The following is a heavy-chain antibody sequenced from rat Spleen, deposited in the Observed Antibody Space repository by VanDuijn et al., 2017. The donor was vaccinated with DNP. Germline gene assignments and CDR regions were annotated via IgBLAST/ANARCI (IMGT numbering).Heavy chain of an antibody. Sequence: EVQLVESGGGLVQPGRSLKLSCAASGFTFSNYDMAWVRQAPTKGLEWVASISPSGGNSYYRDSVKGRFTISRDNAKNSLYLQMDSLRSEDTATYYCARHRAIAAIWDYWGQGVMVTVSS. V-gene: IGHV5S13*01. CDR3: ARHRAIAAIWDY. D-gene: IGHD1-2*01. CDR1: GFTFSNYD. J-gene: IGHJ2*01. CDR2: ISPSGGNS.